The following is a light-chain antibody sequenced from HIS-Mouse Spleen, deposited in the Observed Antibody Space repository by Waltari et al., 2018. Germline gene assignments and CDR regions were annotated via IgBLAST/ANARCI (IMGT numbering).Light chain of an antibody. CDR3: SSYTSSSTYVV. Sequence: QSALTQPASVSGSPGQSITIPCTGTSSDVGGYNYFSWYQQHPVKAPKLMIYDVSNRPSGVSNRFSGSKSGNTASLTISGLQAEDEADYYCSSYTSSSTYVVFGGGTKLTVL. V-gene: IGLV2-14*03. CDR1: SSDVGGYNY. J-gene: IGLJ2*01. CDR2: DVS.